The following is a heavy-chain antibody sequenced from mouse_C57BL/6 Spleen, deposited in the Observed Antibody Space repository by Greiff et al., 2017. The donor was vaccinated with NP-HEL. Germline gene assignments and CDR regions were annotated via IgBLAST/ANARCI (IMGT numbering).Heavy chain of an antibody. V-gene: IGHV2-6*01. J-gene: IGHJ4*01. Sequence: VQLQQSGPGLVAPSQSLSITCTVSGFSLTSYGVDWVRQSPGKGLEWLGVIWGVGSTNYNSALKSRLSISKDNSKSQVFLKMNSLQTDDTAMYYCARSTDSAMDYWGQGTSVTVSS. CDR3: ARSTDSAMDY. D-gene: IGHD5-1*01. CDR2: IWGVGST. CDR1: GFSLTSYG.